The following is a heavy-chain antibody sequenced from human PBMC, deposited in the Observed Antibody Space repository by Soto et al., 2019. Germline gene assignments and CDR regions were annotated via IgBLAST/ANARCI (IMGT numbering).Heavy chain of an antibody. D-gene: IGHD3-3*01. CDR3: ARGLDWWGITIFGVATGDAFDI. Sequence: LSLTCAVYGGSFSGYYWSWIRQPPGKGLEWIGEINHSGSTNYNPSLKSRVTISVDTSKNQFSLKLSSVTAADTAVYYCARGLDWWGITIFGVATGDAFDIWGQGTMVTVSS. V-gene: IGHV4-34*01. J-gene: IGHJ3*02. CDR1: GGSFSGYY. CDR2: INHSGST.